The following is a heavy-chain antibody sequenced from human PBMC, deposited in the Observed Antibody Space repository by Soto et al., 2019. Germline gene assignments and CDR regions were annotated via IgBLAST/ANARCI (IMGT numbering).Heavy chain of an antibody. D-gene: IGHD3-10*01. CDR2: ISGSGAVI. CDR3: AKDRSWASGYGMDV. J-gene: IGHJ6*02. Sequence: EVQLLESGGGLVHPGGSLRLSCAASGFTFIDFAMTWVRQAPGQGLEWVSAISGSGAVIYYADSVKGRFTISRDKSKNTVSLEMDSLGAEDTAVYYCAKDRSWASGYGMDVWGQGTTVTVSS. CDR1: GFTFIDFA. V-gene: IGHV3-23*01.